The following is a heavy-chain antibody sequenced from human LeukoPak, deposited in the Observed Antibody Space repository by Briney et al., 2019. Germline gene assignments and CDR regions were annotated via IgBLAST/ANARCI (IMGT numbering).Heavy chain of an antibody. J-gene: IGHJ3*01. D-gene: IGHD6-25*01. Sequence: GSLRLSCAASGFTFSSYNMNWVRQPPGKGLEWMASIRPDGHTYTNSSLRHQLTISADMSRNEFSLKLNSLTAADTAVYYCARQAATKGEWAFDVWGQGTVVTVSS. CDR1: GFTFSSYN. CDR2: IRPDGHT. CDR3: ARQAATKGEWAFDV. V-gene: IGHV4-4*08.